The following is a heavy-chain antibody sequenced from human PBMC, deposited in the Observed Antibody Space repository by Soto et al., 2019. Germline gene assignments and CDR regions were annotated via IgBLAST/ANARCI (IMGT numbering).Heavy chain of an antibody. Sequence: LSLTCTVSGGSISSYYWSWIRQPPGKGLEWIGYIYYSGSTNYNPSLKSRVTISVDTSKNQFSLKLSSVTAADTAVYYCARERPDGARLDPWGQGTLVTVSS. D-gene: IGHD6-6*01. J-gene: IGHJ5*02. V-gene: IGHV4-59*12. CDR3: ARERPDGARLDP. CDR1: GGSISSYY. CDR2: IYYSGST.